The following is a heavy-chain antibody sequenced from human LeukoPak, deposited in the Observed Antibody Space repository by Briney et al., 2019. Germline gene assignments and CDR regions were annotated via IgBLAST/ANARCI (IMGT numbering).Heavy chain of an antibody. CDR1: GGTFSSYA. CDR2: IIPIFGTA. D-gene: IGHD2-2*01. CDR3: ARGHCSSTSCRIWFDP. Sequence: SVKVSCKASGGTFSSYAISWVRQAPGQGLEWMGGIIPIFGTANYAQKFQGRVTITTDESTSTAYMELSSLRSEDTAVYYCARGHCSSTSCRIWFDPWGQGTLVTVSS. V-gene: IGHV1-69*05. J-gene: IGHJ5*02.